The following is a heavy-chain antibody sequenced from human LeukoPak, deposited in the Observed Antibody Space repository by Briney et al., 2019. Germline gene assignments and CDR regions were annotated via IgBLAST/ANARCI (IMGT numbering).Heavy chain of an antibody. Sequence: SETLSLTCTISGGSISSFYWSWVRQPAGKGLELIGRIYTSGSTNYNPSLKSRVTMSVDTSKNQFFLKLSSVTAADTAVYFCARVRSSTSWAFDYWGQGTLVTVSS. V-gene: IGHV4-4*07. J-gene: IGHJ4*02. CDR2: IYTSGST. CDR1: GGSISSFY. CDR3: ARVRSSTSWAFDY. D-gene: IGHD2-2*01.